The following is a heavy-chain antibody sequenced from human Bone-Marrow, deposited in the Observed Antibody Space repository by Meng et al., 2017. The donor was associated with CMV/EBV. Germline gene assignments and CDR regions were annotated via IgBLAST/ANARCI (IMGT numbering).Heavy chain of an antibody. V-gene: IGHV3-23*01. CDR1: GFTFSNYE. Sequence: GESLKISCAASGFTFSNYEMNWVRQAPGKGLEWVSAISGSGGSTYYADSVKGRFTISRDNSKNTLYLQMNSLRAEDTAVYYCAKEVLGVVPAAVFDYWGQGTLVTVSS. CDR2: ISGSGGST. J-gene: IGHJ4*02. D-gene: IGHD2-2*01. CDR3: AKEVLGVVPAAVFDY.